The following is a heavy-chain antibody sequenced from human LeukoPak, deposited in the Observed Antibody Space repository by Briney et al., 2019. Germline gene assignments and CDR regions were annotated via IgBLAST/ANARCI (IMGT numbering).Heavy chain of an antibody. CDR1: GGSISSSSYY. CDR3: ARRGVFTAFDI. CDR2: INHSGST. V-gene: IGHV4-39*07. D-gene: IGHD3-16*01. J-gene: IGHJ3*02. Sequence: SETLSLTCTVSGGSISSSSYYWSWIRQPPGKGLEWIGEINHSGSTNYNPSLKSRVTISVDTSKNQFSLKLSSVTAADTAVYYCARRGVFTAFDIWGQGTMVTVSS.